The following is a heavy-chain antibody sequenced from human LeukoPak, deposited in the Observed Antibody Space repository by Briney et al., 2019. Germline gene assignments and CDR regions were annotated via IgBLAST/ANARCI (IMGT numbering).Heavy chain of an antibody. CDR3: ARDKEKGSTTGSVFEI. V-gene: IGHV3-7*01. D-gene: IGHD2/OR15-2a*01. Sequence: GGSLRLSCAASAFTFSSYYMSWVRQAPGKGLEWVANIKEDGSDRNYVDSVKGRFTISRDNAKNSVYLQMNSLRDEDTAVYYCARDKEKGSTTGSVFEIWGQGTMVTVSS. CDR1: AFTFSSYY. CDR2: IKEDGSDR. J-gene: IGHJ3*02.